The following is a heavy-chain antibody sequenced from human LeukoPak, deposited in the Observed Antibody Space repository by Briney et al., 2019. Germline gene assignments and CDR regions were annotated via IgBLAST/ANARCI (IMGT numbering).Heavy chain of an antibody. CDR2: SNPNSGGT. Sequence: ASVKVSCKASGYTFTGYYMHWVRQAPGQGLELMGWSNPNSGGTNYSNKFQGRVTMTRDTSISTAYMDLSRLRSHDTAVYYCASQKPLSAHLRAGYSSSWYWFDPWGQGTLVTVSS. CDR1: GYTFTGYY. V-gene: IGHV1-2*07. D-gene: IGHD6-13*01. J-gene: IGHJ5*02. CDR3: ASQKPLSAHLRAGYSSSWYWFDP.